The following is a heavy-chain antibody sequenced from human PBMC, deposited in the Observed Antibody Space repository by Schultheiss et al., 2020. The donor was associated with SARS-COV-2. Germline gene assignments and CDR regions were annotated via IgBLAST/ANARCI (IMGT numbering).Heavy chain of an antibody. V-gene: IGHV3-66*01. CDR1: GFTVSSNY. D-gene: IGHD3-10*01. CDR3: AKDLSITMVRGVILPFDY. CDR2: IYSGGST. Sequence: GGSLRLSCAASGFTVSSNYMSWVRQAPGKGLEWVSVIYSGGSTYYADSVKGRFTISRDNSKNTLYLQMNSLRAEDTAVYYCAKDLSITMVRGVILPFDYWGQGTLVTVSS. J-gene: IGHJ4*02.